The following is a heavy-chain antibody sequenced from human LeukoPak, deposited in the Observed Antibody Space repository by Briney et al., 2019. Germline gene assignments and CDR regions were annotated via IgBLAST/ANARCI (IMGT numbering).Heavy chain of an antibody. V-gene: IGHV4-31*03. D-gene: IGHD2-2*01. J-gene: IGHJ3*02. CDR1: GGSIASDNYF. CDR3: AREVNEPASADAFDI. Sequence: PSQTLSLTCTVSGGSIASDNYFWSWIRQHPEKGLEWIGYIFYSGTTYYNPSLKSRVTISVETSKNQFSLKLNSVIAADTAVYYCAREVNEPASADAFDIWGQGIMVTVSS. CDR2: IFYSGTT.